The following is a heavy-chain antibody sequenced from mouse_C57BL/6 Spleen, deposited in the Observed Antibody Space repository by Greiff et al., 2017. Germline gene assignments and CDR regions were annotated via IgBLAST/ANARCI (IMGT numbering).Heavy chain of an antibody. J-gene: IGHJ4*01. V-gene: IGHV1-72*01. D-gene: IGHD2-2*01. CDR1: GYTFTSYW. Sequence: QVHVKQPGAELVKPGASVKLSCKASGYTFTSYWMHWVKQRPGRGLEWIGMIDPNSGGTNYNEKFKSKATLTVDKPSSTAYMQLSSLTSAASAVYECARKNYAYDGGRLDYWGQGTSVTVSA. CDR3: ARKNYAYDGGRLDY. CDR2: IDPNSGGT.